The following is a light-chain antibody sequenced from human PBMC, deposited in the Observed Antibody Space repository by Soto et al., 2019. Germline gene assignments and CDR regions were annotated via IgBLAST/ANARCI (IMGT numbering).Light chain of an antibody. Sequence: DIQLSQSPSLLSASIGDRVTITFRASHDISTFLAWYQQKPGKAPKLSIYEASTLQSGVPSRFSGSGSGTEFTLTISGLLPEDFAAYHCQQLYTLPFTFGQGTRLEIK. V-gene: IGKV1-9*01. CDR1: HDISTF. CDR3: QQLYTLPFT. CDR2: EAS. J-gene: IGKJ5*01.